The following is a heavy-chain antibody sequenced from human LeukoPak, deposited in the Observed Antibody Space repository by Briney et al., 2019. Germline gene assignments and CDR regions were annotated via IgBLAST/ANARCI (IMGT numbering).Heavy chain of an antibody. CDR1: GFTVSSNY. Sequence: GGSLRLSCAASGFTVSSNYMSWVRQAPGKGLEWVSVIYSGGSTYYADSVKGRLTISRDNSKNTLYLQMNSLRAEDTAVYYCARGTLYDSSGYSRMYFQHWGQGTLVTVSS. CDR2: IYSGGST. D-gene: IGHD3-22*01. J-gene: IGHJ1*01. CDR3: ARGTLYDSSGYSRMYFQH. V-gene: IGHV3-53*01.